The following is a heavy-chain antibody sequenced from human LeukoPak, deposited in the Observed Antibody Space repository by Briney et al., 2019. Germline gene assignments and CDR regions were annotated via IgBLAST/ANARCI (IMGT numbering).Heavy chain of an antibody. V-gene: IGHV4-39*01. CDR3: ARLWQRAY. D-gene: IGHD6-25*01. Sequence: PSETLSLTCTVSGGSISSSSSYWGWIRQPPGKGLEWIGSIYYSGSTYYNPSLKSRVTISVDTSKNQFSLKLSSVTAADTAVYYCARLWQRAYWGQGTLVTVSS. CDR2: IYYSGST. CDR1: GGSISSSSSY. J-gene: IGHJ4*02.